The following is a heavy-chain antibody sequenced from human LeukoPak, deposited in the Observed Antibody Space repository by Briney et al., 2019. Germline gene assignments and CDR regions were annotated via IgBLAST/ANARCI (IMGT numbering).Heavy chain of an antibody. CDR3: ARDGQGGFDI. Sequence: GGSVRLSCAASGFTFSSYSMNWVRQAPGKGLEWVSSISSSSSYIYYADSVKGRFTISRDNAKNSLYLQMNSLRAEDTAVYYCARDGQGGFDIWGQGTMVTVSS. V-gene: IGHV3-21*01. CDR1: GFTFSSYS. D-gene: IGHD3-16*01. J-gene: IGHJ3*02. CDR2: ISSSSSYI.